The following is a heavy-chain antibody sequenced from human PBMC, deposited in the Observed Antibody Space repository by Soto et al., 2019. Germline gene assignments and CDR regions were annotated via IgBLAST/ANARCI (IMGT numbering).Heavy chain of an antibody. Sequence: PGGSLRLSCAASGFTFSSYAMTWVRQAPGKGLEWVSGIDVSGDDTYYADSVKGRFTISRDTSKNTLYLQLNSLRAEDTAVYSCAKESAASFEYWGQGTMVTVSS. CDR2: IDVSGDDT. V-gene: IGHV3-23*01. J-gene: IGHJ4*02. D-gene: IGHD2-15*01. CDR1: GFTFSSYA. CDR3: AKESAASFEY.